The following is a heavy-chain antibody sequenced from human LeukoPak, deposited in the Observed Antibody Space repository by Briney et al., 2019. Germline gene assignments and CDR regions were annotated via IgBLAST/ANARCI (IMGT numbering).Heavy chain of an antibody. CDR1: GYTFTGYY. D-gene: IGHD1-1*01. J-gene: IGHJ6*02. CDR2: INPNSGGT. V-gene: IGHV1-2*02. CDR3: ARDLRNWSYYYYGMDV. Sequence: GASVKVSCKASGYTFTGYYMHWVRQAPGQGLEWMGWINPNSGGTNYAQKFQGRVTMTRDTSISTAYMELSRLRSDDTAVYYCARDLRNWSYYYYGMDVWGQGTTVTVSS.